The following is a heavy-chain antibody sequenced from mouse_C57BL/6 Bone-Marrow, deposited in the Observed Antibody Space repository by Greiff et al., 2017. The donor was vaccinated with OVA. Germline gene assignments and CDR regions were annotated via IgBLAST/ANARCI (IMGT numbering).Heavy chain of an antibody. CDR1: GFTFRSYA. CDR2: ISDGGSST. J-gene: IGHJ3*01. CDR3: ARVERGYAWFAY. V-gene: IGHV5-4*03. D-gene: IGHD2-2*01. Sequence: VKLMESGGGLVKPGGSLKLSCAASGFTFRSYAMSWVRPTPEKRLEWVATISDGGSSTSYPDNVKGRFTISRDNAKNNLYLQMSHLKSEDTAMYYCARVERGYAWFAYWGQGTLVTVSA.